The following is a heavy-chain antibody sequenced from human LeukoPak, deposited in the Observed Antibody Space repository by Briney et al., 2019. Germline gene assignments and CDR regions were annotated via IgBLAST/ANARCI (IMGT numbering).Heavy chain of an antibody. CDR3: ARDVHGDYGSGWFDP. V-gene: IGHV1-69*05. D-gene: IGHD4-17*01. Sequence: SVKVSCKTPGGTFNNSAISWVRQAPGQGLEWLGGIMPLFGTAGYAQKFQGRVTITKDESTKTVYLELTSLTSDDTAVYYCARDVHGDYGSGWFDPWGQGTLVSVSS. J-gene: IGHJ5*02. CDR2: IMPLFGTA. CDR1: GGTFNNSA.